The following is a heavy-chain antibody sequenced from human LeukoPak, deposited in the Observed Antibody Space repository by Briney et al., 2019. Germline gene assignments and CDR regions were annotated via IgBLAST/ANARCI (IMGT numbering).Heavy chain of an antibody. J-gene: IGHJ3*02. CDR2: ISGSGGST. V-gene: IGHV3-23*01. D-gene: IGHD6-6*01. CDR3: ANWVQQLDDAFDI. Sequence: GGSLRLSCAASGFTFSSYAMSWVRQAPGKGLEWVSAISGSGGSTYYADSVKGRFTISRDNSKNTLYLQMNSLRAEDTAVYYCANWVQQLDDAFDIWGQGTMVTVSS. CDR1: GFTFSSYA.